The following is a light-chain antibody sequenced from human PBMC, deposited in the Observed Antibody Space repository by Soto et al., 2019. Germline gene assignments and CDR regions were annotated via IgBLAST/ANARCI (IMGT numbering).Light chain of an antibody. Sequence: QSALTQPASVSVSPGRSITISCTGTTSDVGGYNYVSWYQQHPGKVPKLLIHEVSNRPSGVSNRFSGSKSGNTASLTISGLQAEDEADYYCLSKTSSISYVFGTGTKVTVL. J-gene: IGLJ1*01. CDR1: TSDVGGYNY. V-gene: IGLV2-14*01. CDR3: LSKTSSISYV. CDR2: EVS.